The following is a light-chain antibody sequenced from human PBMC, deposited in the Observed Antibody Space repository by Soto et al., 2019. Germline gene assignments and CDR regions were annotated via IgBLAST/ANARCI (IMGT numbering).Light chain of an antibody. CDR2: KAS. CDR3: QQRNSYPWT. CDR1: QSISSW. V-gene: IGKV1-5*03. J-gene: IGKJ1*01. Sequence: DIQMTQSPSTLSASVGDRVTITCRASQSISSWLAWYQQKPGKAPKLLIYKASSLESGVPSRFSGSGSGTEFTLTISSLQPDDFASYYCQQRNSYPWTFGQGTKVEIK.